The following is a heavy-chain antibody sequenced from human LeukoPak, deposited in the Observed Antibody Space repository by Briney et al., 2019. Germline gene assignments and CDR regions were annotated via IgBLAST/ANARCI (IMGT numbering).Heavy chain of an antibody. J-gene: IGHJ4*02. CDR2: ISHNRST. Sequence: PSETLSLTCAVYGGSFSGYYWSWIRQPPGKGLEWIGEISHNRSTNYNPSLKSRVTISVDTSKNQFSLRLSSVTAADTAVYYCAYGDRGLDYWGQGTLVTVSS. D-gene: IGHD4-17*01. CDR3: AYGDRGLDY. CDR1: GGSFSGYY. V-gene: IGHV4-34*01.